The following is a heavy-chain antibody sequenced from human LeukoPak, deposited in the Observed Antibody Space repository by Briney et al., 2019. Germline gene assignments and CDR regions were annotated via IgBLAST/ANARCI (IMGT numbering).Heavy chain of an antibody. Sequence: PGGSLRLSCAASGFIFTGYFMSWVRQAPGKGLEWVSSISSSSSYIYYADSVKGRFTISRDNAKNSLYLQMNSLRAEDTAVYYCAREPEYSSSWFYFDYWGQGTLVTVSS. CDR3: AREPEYSSSWFYFDY. J-gene: IGHJ4*02. CDR2: ISSSSSYI. V-gene: IGHV3-21*01. D-gene: IGHD6-13*01. CDR1: GFIFTGYF.